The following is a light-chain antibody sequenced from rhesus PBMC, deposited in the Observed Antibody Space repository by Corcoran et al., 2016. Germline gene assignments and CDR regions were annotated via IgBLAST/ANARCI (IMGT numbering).Light chain of an antibody. V-gene: IGKV3-42*01. J-gene: IGKJ4*01. Sequence: EIVMTQSPATLSLSPGERATLSCRASQSVSSSLAWYQQKPGQPPKLRIYGASSRATGIPDRFSGSGSGTEFTLTISSLEPEDVGVYDCQQDYSWPLTFGGGTKVELK. CDR3: QQDYSWPLT. CDR2: GAS. CDR1: QSVSSS.